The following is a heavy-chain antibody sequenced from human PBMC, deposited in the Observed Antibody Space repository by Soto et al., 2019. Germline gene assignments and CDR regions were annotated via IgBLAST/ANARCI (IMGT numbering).Heavy chain of an antibody. J-gene: IGHJ4*02. CDR3: ARDPGTGYYDSSGYYYD. V-gene: IGHV3-74*01. CDR1: GFTLSSYW. D-gene: IGHD3-22*01. Sequence: EVQLVESGGGLVQPGGSLRLSCAASGFTLSSYWMHWVRQGPGKGLVWVSRINSDGSSTSYADSVKGRFTISRDNDKNTLYLQMNSLRAEDTAVYYCARDPGTGYYDSSGYYYDWGQGTLVTVSS. CDR2: INSDGSST.